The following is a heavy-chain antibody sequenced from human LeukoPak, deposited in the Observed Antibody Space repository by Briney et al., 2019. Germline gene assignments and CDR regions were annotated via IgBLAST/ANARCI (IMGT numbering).Heavy chain of an antibody. V-gene: IGHV3-23*01. Sequence: GGSLRLSSAASGFALSSNDMSWVRQAPGKGLEWVSAMGSNIYYADSVKGRFTISRDDSKNTLYLQMNSLRLEDTAVYYCAKDDGLHNFDYWGQGTLVTVSS. CDR3: AKDDGLHNFDY. D-gene: IGHD4-11*01. CDR1: GFALSSND. CDR2: MGSNI. J-gene: IGHJ4*02.